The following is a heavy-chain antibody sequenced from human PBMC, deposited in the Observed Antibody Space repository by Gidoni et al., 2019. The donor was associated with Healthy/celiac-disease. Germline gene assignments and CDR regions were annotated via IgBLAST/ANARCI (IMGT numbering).Heavy chain of an antibody. Sequence: EVQLVQSGPEVNKPAASLWISSKGSGYSFTSYWISWVRQMPGKGLEWMGRIDPSDSYTNYSPAFQGHVTISADKSISTAYLQWSSLKASDTAMYYCVRIRQTGSSHPIDYWGQGTLVTVSS. V-gene: IGHV5-10-1*03. CDR2: IDPSDSYT. D-gene: IGHD3-9*01. CDR1: GYSFTSYW. CDR3: VRIRQTGSSHPIDY. J-gene: IGHJ4*02.